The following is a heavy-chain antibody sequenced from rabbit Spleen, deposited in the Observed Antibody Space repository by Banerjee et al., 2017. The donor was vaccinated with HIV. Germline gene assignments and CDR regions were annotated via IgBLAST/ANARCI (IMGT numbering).Heavy chain of an antibody. CDR1: GFSFSSNDY. CDR3: ARAIVPWLGLTRLDL. D-gene: IGHD4-1*01. CDR2: IYAARGTT. J-gene: IGHJ3*01. V-gene: IGHV1S43*01. Sequence: QSLEESGGGLVQPEGSLALTCKASGFSFSSNDYMCWVRQAPGKGLEWIGIIYAARGTTDYASWVNGRFTISSDNAQTTVDLKMTSLTAADTATYFCARAIVPWLGLTRLDLWGQGTLVTVS.